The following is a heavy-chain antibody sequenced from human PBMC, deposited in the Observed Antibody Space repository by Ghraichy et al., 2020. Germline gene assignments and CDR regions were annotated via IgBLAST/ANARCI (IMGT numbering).Heavy chain of an antibody. Sequence: GSLRLSCAASGFTFSSYGMHWVRQAPGKGLEWVAVISYDGSNKYYADSVKGRFTISRDNSKNTLYLQMNSLRAEDTAVYYCAKDLKAYCSGGSCYYFDYWGQGTLVTVSS. V-gene: IGHV3-30*18. CDR1: GFTFSSYG. CDR3: AKDLKAYCSGGSCYYFDY. J-gene: IGHJ4*02. CDR2: ISYDGSNK. D-gene: IGHD2-15*01.